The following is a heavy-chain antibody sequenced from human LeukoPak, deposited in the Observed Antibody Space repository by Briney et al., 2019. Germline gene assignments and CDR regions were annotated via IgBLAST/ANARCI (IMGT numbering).Heavy chain of an antibody. CDR3: AREGRGGTFDI. J-gene: IGHJ3*02. D-gene: IGHD3-10*01. CDR2: INPSGGST. Sequence: ASVKVSCKASGYTFTSYYMHWVRQAPGQGLEWMGIINPSGGSTSYAQKFQGRVTMTRDTSTSTVYMELSSLRSEDTAVYYRAREGRGGTFDIWGQGTMVTVSS. V-gene: IGHV1-46*01. CDR1: GYTFTSYY.